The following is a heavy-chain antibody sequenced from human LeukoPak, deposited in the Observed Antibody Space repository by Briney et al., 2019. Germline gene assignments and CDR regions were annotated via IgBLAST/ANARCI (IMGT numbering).Heavy chain of an antibody. Sequence: GGSLRLSCAASGFTFSSNAMSWVRQAPGKGLEWVSAISGSGGSTYYADSVKGRFTISRDNSKNTLYLQMNSLRAEDTAVYYCAKLAVVVPAALKGAFDIWGQGTMVTVSS. J-gene: IGHJ3*02. CDR3: AKLAVVVPAALKGAFDI. D-gene: IGHD2-2*01. CDR1: GFTFSSNA. V-gene: IGHV3-23*01. CDR2: ISGSGGST.